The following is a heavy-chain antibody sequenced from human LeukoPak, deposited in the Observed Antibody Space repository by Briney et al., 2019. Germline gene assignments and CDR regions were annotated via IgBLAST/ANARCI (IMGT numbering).Heavy chain of an antibody. CDR2: IYYSGST. Sequence: SETLSLTCTVSGGSISGSSYYWGWIRQPPGKGLEWIGNIYYSGSTYYNPSLKSRVTISVDMSKNHVSLKLSSVTAADTAVYYCARGGRRGTMVRGVIYYWGQGTLVTVSS. D-gene: IGHD3-10*01. CDR1: GGSISGSSYY. J-gene: IGHJ4*02. CDR3: ARGGRRGTMVRGVIYY. V-gene: IGHV4-39*02.